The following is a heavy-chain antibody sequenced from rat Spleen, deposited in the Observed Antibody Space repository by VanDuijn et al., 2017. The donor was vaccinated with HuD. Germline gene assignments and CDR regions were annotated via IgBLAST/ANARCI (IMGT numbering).Heavy chain of an antibody. CDR1: GFTYTNYV. Sequence: EVQLVESGGGLVQPGRSLKLSCAASGFTYTNYVMAWVRQAPTKGLEWVASINAGGGFTFYRDSVKGRFTISRDDAKSTLNLQMDSLRSEDTATYYCAKVLSGSFDYWGQGVMVTVSS. CDR3: AKVLSGSFDY. J-gene: IGHJ2*01. V-gene: IGHV5-25*01. CDR2: INAGGGFT. D-gene: IGHD5-1*01.